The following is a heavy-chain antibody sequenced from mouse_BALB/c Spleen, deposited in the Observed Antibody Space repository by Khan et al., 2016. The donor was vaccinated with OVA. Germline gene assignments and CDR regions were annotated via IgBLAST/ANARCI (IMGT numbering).Heavy chain of an antibody. CDR2: ISSGGDYI. J-gene: IGHJ3*01. Sequence: EVQLVESGGDLVKPGGSLKLSCSASGFTFSTYAMSWVRQTPEKRLEWVATISSGGDYIYYPDSVKGRFTISRDNAKNTLYRQMSSLRSEDTAMYYCARHNYGPFAYWGQGTLVTVSA. CDR1: GFTFSTYA. V-gene: IGHV5-9-3*01. CDR3: ARHNYGPFAY. D-gene: IGHD1-1*01.